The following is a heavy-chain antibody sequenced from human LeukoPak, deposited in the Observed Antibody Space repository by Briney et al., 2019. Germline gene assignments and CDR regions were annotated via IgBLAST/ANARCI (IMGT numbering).Heavy chain of an antibody. D-gene: IGHD2-2*01. V-gene: IGHV4-39*07. CDR2: IYYSGST. Sequence: SETLSLTCTVSGGSISSSNYYWGWIRQPPGKGLEWIGSIYYSGSTYYNPSLKSRVTISVDTSKNQFSLKLSSVTAADTAVYYCARVPARRYYYYMDVWGKGTTVTVSS. CDR3: ARVPARRYYYYMDV. J-gene: IGHJ6*03. CDR1: GGSISSSNYY.